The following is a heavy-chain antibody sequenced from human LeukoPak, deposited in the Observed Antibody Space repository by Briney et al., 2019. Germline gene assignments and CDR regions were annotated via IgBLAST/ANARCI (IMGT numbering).Heavy chain of an antibody. Sequence: SETLSLTCTVSGGSINSYYWSWIRQPAGKGLEWIGRIYSSGSTTYNPSLRSRVTMSVDTSKNQFSLKLSSVTAADTAVYYCARGGASGNYGAIDYWGQGSLGPVSS. CDR2: IYSSGST. V-gene: IGHV4-4*07. CDR1: GGSINSYY. CDR3: ARGGASGNYGAIDY. D-gene: IGHD4-17*01. J-gene: IGHJ4*02.